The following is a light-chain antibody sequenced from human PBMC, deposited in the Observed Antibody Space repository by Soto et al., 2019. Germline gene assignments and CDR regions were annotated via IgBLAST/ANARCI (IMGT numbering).Light chain of an antibody. CDR1: QSVGSN. Sequence: EIVMTQSPATLSVSPGERATLSCRASQSVGSNLAWYQQTPGQAPRLLIYGASTRATGIPGRFSGSGFGREFTLTISSLQSEDFAVYYCQQDNNWPPYTFGQGTKLEIK. CDR3: QQDNNWPPYT. J-gene: IGKJ2*01. CDR2: GAS. V-gene: IGKV3D-15*01.